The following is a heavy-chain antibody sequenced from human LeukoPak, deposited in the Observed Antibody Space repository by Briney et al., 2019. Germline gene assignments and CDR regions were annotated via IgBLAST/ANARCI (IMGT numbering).Heavy chain of an antibody. Sequence: SETLSLTCTVSGGSISSGDYYWSWIRQPPGKSLEGIGYIYYSGSTYYNPSLKSRVTISVDTSKNQFSLKLSSVTAADTAVYYCARGGVAAAGKVRYGMDVWGKGTTVTVSS. CDR2: IYYSGST. CDR3: ARGGVAAAGKVRYGMDV. CDR1: GGSISSGDYY. D-gene: IGHD6-13*01. J-gene: IGHJ6*04. V-gene: IGHV4-30-4*01.